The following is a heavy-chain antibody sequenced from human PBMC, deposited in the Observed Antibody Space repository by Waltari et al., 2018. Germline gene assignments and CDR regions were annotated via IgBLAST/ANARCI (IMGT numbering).Heavy chain of an antibody. D-gene: IGHD6-19*01. CDR3: ATSMAVAGKGRGWFDS. J-gene: IGHJ5*01. V-gene: IGHV3-53*01. CDR2: IYTGGST. Sequence: EVQLVESGGGLIQPGGSLRLSCAASGFTVRNYMSWVRQAPGKGLEWVSFIYTGGSTDDADSVKGRFTISRDNSKNTRYLQMNSLRAQDTAVYYCATSMAVAGKGRGWFDSWGQGTLVTVSS. CDR1: GFTVRNY.